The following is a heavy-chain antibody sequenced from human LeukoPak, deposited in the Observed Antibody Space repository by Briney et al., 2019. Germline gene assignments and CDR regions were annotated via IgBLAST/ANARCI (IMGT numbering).Heavy chain of an antibody. Sequence: GASVKVSCKASGGTFSSHAISWVRQAPGQGLEWMGWINPNSGGTNYAQKFQGRVTMTRDTSISTAYMELSRLRSDDTAVYYCATPYDSSVYYYYGMDVWGQGTTVTVSS. CDR3: ATPYDSSVYYYYGMDV. CDR1: GGTFSSHA. D-gene: IGHD3-22*01. CDR2: INPNSGGT. V-gene: IGHV1-2*02. J-gene: IGHJ6*02.